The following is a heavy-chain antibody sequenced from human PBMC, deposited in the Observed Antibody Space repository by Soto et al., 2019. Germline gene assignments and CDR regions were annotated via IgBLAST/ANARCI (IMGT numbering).Heavy chain of an antibody. Sequence: EVQLLESGGGLVQPGGSLRLSCAASGFTFSSYAMSWVRQAPRKGLEWVSAISGSGGTTYYADSVKGRFTFSRDNSKNTLYLQMNSLRAEDTAVYYCAKTANGWFSAFDIWGQGTMGTVSS. CDR1: GFTFSSYA. D-gene: IGHD6-19*01. V-gene: IGHV3-23*01. CDR3: AKTANGWFSAFDI. CDR2: ISGSGGTT. J-gene: IGHJ3*02.